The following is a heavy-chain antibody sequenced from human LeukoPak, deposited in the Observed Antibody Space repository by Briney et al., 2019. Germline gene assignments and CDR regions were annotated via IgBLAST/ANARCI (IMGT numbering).Heavy chain of an antibody. CDR2: IYSGGST. J-gene: IGHJ6*02. V-gene: IGHV3-66*01. D-gene: IGHD3-10*01. CDR1: GFTASSNS. Sequence: GGSLRLSCSASGFTASSNSMSWVRQAPGKGLEWVSVIYSGGSTYYADSVKGRFTISRDNSKNTLYPQMNSLRAADTAVYYCARDSAYYGMDVWGQGTTVTVSS. CDR3: ARDSAYYGMDV.